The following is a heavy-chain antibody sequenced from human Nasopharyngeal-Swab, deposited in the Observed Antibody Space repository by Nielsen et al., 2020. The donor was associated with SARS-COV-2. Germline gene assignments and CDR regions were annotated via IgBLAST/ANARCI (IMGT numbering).Heavy chain of an antibody. CDR1: GLTVTTSY. D-gene: IGHD3-10*01. V-gene: IGHV3-53*01. CDR2: ISSEGSA. CDR3: ARGVRGSGTYWGMDI. J-gene: IGHJ6*02. Sequence: GESLKISCAASGLTVTTSYMNWVRRIPGKGLEWVSFISSEGSASYADSVQGRFTISRQTSRNTLYLQMNSLRAEDTAVYYCARGVRGSGTYWGMDIWGQGTTVTVSS.